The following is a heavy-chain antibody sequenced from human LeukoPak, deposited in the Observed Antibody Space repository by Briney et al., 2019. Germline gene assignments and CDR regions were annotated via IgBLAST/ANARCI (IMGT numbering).Heavy chain of an antibody. CDR3: ARDRRITMVRGVGYYYMDV. CDR2: IYTSGST. J-gene: IGHJ6*03. Sequence: SETLSLTCTVSGGSISSYYWSWIRQPAGKGLEWIGRIYTSGSTNCNPSLKSRVTMSVDTSKNQFSLKLSSVTAADTAVYYCARDRRITMVRGVGYYYMDVWGKGTTVTISS. V-gene: IGHV4-4*07. CDR1: GGSISSYY. D-gene: IGHD3-10*01.